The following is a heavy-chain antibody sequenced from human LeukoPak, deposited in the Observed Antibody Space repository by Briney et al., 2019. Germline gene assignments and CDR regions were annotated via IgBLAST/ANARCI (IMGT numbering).Heavy chain of an antibody. J-gene: IGHJ4*02. V-gene: IGHV3-23*01. D-gene: IGHD3-3*01. CDR2: ISGSGTGSST. CDR3: AKDYSFMSYDFWSGYPFFEY. CDR1: GFTFSSYA. Sequence: GGSLRLSCAASGFTFSSYALSWVRQSPGKGLEWVSAISGSGTGSSTYDADSVKGRFTISRDNSKNTVYLQMNSLRAEDTALYYCAKDYSFMSYDFWSGYPFFEYWGQGTLVTVSS.